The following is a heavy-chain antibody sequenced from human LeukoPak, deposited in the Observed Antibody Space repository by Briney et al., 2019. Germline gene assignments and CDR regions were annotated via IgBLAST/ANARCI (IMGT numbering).Heavy chain of an antibody. V-gene: IGHV3-74*01. CDR2: INSDGSST. J-gene: IGHJ4*02. CDR3: ARDTYYYDSSGYYLFDY. Sequence: GGSLRLSCAASGFTFSSYWMHWVRQAPGKGLVWVSRINSDGSSTSYADSVKGRFTISRDNAKNTLYLQMNSLRAEDTAVYYCARDTYYYDSSGYYLFDYWGQGTLATVSS. CDR1: GFTFSSYW. D-gene: IGHD3-22*01.